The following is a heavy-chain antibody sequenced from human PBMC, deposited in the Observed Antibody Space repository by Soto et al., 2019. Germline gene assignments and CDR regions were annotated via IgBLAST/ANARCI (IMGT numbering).Heavy chain of an antibody. V-gene: IGHV1-8*01. Sequence: QVQLVQSGAEVKKPGASVKVSCKASGYTFTSYDINWVRQATGQGLEWMGWMNPNSGNTGNAQKFQGRITMTRNTSASAAYMELSSLRSEDTVVYYCEISVECLASFDYWGQGTLGTISS. J-gene: IGHJ4*02. D-gene: IGHD1-26*01. CDR1: GYTFTSYD. CDR2: MNPNSGNT. CDR3: EISVECLASFDY.